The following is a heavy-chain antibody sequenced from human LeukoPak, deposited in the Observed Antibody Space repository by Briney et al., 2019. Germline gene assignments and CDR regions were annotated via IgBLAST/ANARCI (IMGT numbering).Heavy chain of an antibody. CDR1: GFTFSSYA. CDR2: LSGSGGNT. V-gene: IGHV3-23*01. J-gene: IGHJ4*02. CDR3: ARVYYYGSGDY. D-gene: IGHD3-10*01. Sequence: GGSLRLSCAASGFTFSSYAMSWVRQAPGKGLEWVSTLSGSGGNTYYADSVKGRFTISRDNSKSTLFLQMNSLRAEDTAVYYCARVYYYGSGDYWGQGTLVTVSS.